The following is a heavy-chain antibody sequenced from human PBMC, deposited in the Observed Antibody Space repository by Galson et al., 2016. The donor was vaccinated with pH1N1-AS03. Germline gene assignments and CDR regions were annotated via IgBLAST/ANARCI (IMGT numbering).Heavy chain of an antibody. CDR2: VSARGTT. CDR1: GASVSHYASY. D-gene: IGHD2-15*01. Sequence: ETLSLTCSVSGASVSHYASYWGWIRQAPGKGLEWIATVSARGTTYHNPSLDSRLTISLDTSKNHFSLTLTSVTAADTAMYYCARDRRDCNGGSCSQDGWFDPWGQGTLVVVSS. J-gene: IGHJ5*02. V-gene: IGHV4-39*07. CDR3: ARDRRDCNGGSCSQDGWFDP.